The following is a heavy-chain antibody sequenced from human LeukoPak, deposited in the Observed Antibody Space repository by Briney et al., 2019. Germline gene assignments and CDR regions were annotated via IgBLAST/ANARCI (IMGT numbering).Heavy chain of an antibody. CDR1: GSSFTNYW. Sequence: GESLKISCKGSGSSFTNYWIGWVRPMPGKGLECMGIIYPGDSDTRYSPSFQGQVTISADKSISTSYLQWSSLKASDTAMYYCARPGIVGATSDCWGQGTLVTVSS. D-gene: IGHD1-26*01. CDR2: IYPGDSDT. J-gene: IGHJ4*02. V-gene: IGHV5-51*01. CDR3: ARPGIVGATSDC.